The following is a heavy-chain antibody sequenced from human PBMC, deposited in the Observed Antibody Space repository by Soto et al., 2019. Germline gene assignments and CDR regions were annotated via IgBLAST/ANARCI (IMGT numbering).Heavy chain of an antibody. J-gene: IGHJ6*02. Sequence: GGSLRLSCAASGFTFDDYAMHWVRQAPGKGLEWVSGISWNSGSIGYADSVKGRFTISRDNAKNSLYLQMNSLRAEDTALYYCAKDGRVRVPYYYYGMDVWGQGTTVTVSS. CDR3: AKDGRVRVPYYYYGMDV. D-gene: IGHD3-10*01. V-gene: IGHV3-9*01. CDR1: GFTFDDYA. CDR2: ISWNSGSI.